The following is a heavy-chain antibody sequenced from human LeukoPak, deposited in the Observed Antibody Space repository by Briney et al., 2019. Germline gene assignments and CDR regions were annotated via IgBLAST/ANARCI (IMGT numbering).Heavy chain of an antibody. J-gene: IGHJ4*02. CDR3: ARGIHPGKPYYDSSRYDY. CDR2: INPNSGGT. CDR1: GYTFTGYY. V-gene: IGHV1-2*02. D-gene: IGHD3-22*01. Sequence: ASVKVSCKASGYTFTGYYMHWVRQAPGQGLEWMGWINPNSGGTNYAQKFQGRVTMTRDTSISAAYMELSRLRSDDTAVYYCARGIHPGKPYYDSSRYDYWGQGTLVTVSS.